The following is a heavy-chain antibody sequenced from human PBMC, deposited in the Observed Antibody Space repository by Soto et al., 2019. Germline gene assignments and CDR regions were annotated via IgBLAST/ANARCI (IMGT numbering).Heavy chain of an antibody. D-gene: IGHD3-16*01. CDR1: GGTFSSYA. J-gene: IGHJ6*02. V-gene: IGHV1-69*01. CDR2: IIPIFGTA. CDR3: ARVWEVRTTYGMDV. Sequence: QVQLVQSGAEVKKTGSSVKVSCKASGGTFSSYAISWVRQAPGQGLEWMGGIIPIFGTANYAQKFQGRVTITADESTSTAYMELSSLRSEDTAVYYCARVWEVRTTYGMDVWGQGTTVTVSS.